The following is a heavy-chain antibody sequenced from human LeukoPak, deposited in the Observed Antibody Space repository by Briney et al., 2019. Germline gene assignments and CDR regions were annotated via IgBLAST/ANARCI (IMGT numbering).Heavy chain of an antibody. CDR1: GFTFSSYA. J-gene: IGHJ4*02. CDR2: ISGSGGST. V-gene: IGHV3-23*01. CDR3: AKGSQGIAVAGAFDY. Sequence: GGSLRLSCAASGFTFSSYAMSWVRQAPGKGLEWVSAISGSGGSTYYADSVKGRFTISRDNSKNTLYLQMNSLRAVDTAVYYCAKGSQGIAVAGAFDYWGQGTLVTVSS. D-gene: IGHD6-19*01.